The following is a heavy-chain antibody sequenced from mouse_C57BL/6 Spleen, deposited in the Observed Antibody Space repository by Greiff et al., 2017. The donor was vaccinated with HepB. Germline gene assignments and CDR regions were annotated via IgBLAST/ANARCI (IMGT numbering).Heavy chain of an antibody. Sequence: QVQLQQPGAELVKPGASVKLSCKASGYTFTSYWMHWVKQRPGQGLEWIGMIHPNSGSTNYNEKFKSKATLTVDKSSSTDYMQRSSLTSEDSAVYDCAREEEFITTALASHGYFDDWGQGTTLTVSS. J-gene: IGHJ2*01. V-gene: IGHV1-64*01. CDR3: AREEEFITTALASHGYFDD. D-gene: IGHD1-1*01. CDR1: GYTFTSYW. CDR2: IHPNSGST.